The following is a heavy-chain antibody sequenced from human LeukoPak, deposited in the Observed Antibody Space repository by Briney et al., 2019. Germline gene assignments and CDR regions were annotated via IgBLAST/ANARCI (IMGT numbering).Heavy chain of an antibody. Sequence: KTSETLSLTCTVSGGSISSGGYYWSWIRQHPGKGLEWIGYIYYSGSTYYNPSLKSRVTISVDTSKNQFSLKLSSVTVADTAVYYCARATGTTNFDYWGQGTLVTVSS. V-gene: IGHV4-31*03. CDR1: GGSISSGGYY. CDR2: IYYSGST. D-gene: IGHD1-7*01. J-gene: IGHJ4*02. CDR3: ARATGTTNFDY.